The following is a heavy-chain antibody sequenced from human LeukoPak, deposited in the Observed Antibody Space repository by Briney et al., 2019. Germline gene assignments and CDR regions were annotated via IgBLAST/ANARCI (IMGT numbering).Heavy chain of an antibody. Sequence: GGSLRLSCAVSGLTFSSHAMSWVRQAPGKGLEWVSAVSRSGASTFYADSVKGRFTISRDNSKNMLYLQMNSLRADDTAVYYCATERPVAAATYFDYWGQGTLVTVSS. D-gene: IGHD2-15*01. CDR1: GLTFSSHA. V-gene: IGHV3-23*01. CDR3: ATERPVAAATYFDY. CDR2: VSRSGAST. J-gene: IGHJ4*02.